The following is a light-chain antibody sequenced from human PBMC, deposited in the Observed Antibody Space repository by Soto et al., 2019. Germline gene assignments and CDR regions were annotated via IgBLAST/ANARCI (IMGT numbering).Light chain of an antibody. V-gene: IGKV3D-20*02. Sequence: EVVLTQSPCTLSLSIGKRATLSCRASQTISSNYLAWYQQKPGQAPRLLIYGASSRATGVPDRFSGSGSGTDFTLTISRLEPEDFAVYYCQQRSNWPITFGQGTRLEVK. CDR3: QQRSNWPIT. CDR2: GAS. J-gene: IGKJ5*01. CDR1: QTISSNY.